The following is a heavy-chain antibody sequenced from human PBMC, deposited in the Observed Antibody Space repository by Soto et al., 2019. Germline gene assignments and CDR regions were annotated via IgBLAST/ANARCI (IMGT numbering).Heavy chain of an antibody. V-gene: IGHV1-46*01. J-gene: IGHJ6*02. Sequence: ASVKVSCKASGYTFTSYYMHWVRQAPGQGLEWMGIINPSGGSTSYAQKFQGRVTMTRDTSTSTVYMELSSLRSEDTAVYYCARNPSKFYDILTGYYTGDYYGMDVWGQGTTVPSP. CDR3: ARNPSKFYDILTGYYTGDYYGMDV. CDR2: INPSGGST. D-gene: IGHD3-9*01. CDR1: GYTFTSYY.